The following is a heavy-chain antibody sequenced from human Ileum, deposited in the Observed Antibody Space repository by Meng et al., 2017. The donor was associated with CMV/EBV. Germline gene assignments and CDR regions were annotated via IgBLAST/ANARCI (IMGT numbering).Heavy chain of an antibody. D-gene: IGHD5-12*01. CDR1: GFSFSTSKAG. J-gene: IGHJ4*02. CDR2: IYWDDDT. Sequence: ITLKESRPTLVNPTQTLTLTVTFSGFSFSTSKAGVGWLRLPPGKALEWLALIYWDDDTRYNPSLKTRLTITKDTSKNQVILTMTKMDPADTATYFCVHRSYSGQDDYWGQGALVTVSS. CDR3: VHRSYSGQDDY. V-gene: IGHV2-5*02.